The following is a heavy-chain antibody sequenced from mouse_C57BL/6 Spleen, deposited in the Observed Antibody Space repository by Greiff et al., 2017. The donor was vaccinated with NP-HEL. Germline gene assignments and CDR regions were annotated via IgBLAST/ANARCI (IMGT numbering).Heavy chain of an antibody. CDR1: GFTFSDYG. CDR2: ISSGGSNI. CDR3: ARKAISYYGSSYVESAMDY. D-gene: IGHD1-1*01. V-gene: IGHV5-17*01. Sequence: EVKLVESGGGLVKPGGSLKLSCAASGFTFSDYGMHWVRQAPEKGLEWVAYISSGGSNIYYADTVKGRFTISRDNAKNTLFLQSTSHTSEDTAMYYCARKAISYYGSSYVESAMDYGGQGTSVTVSS. J-gene: IGHJ4*01.